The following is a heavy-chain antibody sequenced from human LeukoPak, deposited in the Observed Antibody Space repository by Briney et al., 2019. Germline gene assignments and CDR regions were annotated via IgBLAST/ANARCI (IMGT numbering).Heavy chain of an antibody. V-gene: IGHV4-38-2*02. CDR1: GYSISSGYY. CDR3: ARDTSGYYSPFGY. J-gene: IGHJ4*02. CDR2: IYHSGST. Sequence: PSETLSLTCGVSGYSISSGYYWGWIRQPPGKGLEWIGSIYHSGSTYYNPSLKSRVTISVDTSKNQFSLKLSSVTAADTAVYYCARDTSGYYSPFGYWGQGTLVTVSS. D-gene: IGHD3-22*01.